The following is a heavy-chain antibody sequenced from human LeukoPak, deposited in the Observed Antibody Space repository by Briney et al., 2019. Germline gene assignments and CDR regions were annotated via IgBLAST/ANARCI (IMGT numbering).Heavy chain of an antibody. CDR3: ARDKYQLLNSYYYYYGMDV. V-gene: IGHV3-21*01. Sequence: GGSLRLSCAASGFTFGTYAMTWVRQAPGKGLEWVSSISSSSSYIYYADSVKGRITISRDNAKNSLYLQMNSLRAEDTAVYYCARDKYQLLNSYYYYYGMDVWGQGTTVTVSS. J-gene: IGHJ6*02. CDR2: ISSSSSYI. CDR1: GFTFGTYA. D-gene: IGHD2-2*01.